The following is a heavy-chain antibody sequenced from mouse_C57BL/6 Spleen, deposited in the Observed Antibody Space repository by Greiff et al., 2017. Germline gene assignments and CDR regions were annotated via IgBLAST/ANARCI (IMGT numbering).Heavy chain of an antibody. D-gene: IGHD1-1*01. J-gene: IGHJ1*03. CDR2: IRSKSSNYAT. CDR1: GFTFNTYA. CDR3: VRESPYYYGRWYFDV. V-gene: IGHV10-3*01. Sequence: EVQRVESGGGLVQPKGSLKLSCAASGFTFNTYAMHWVRQAPGKGLEWVARIRSKSSNYATYYADSVKDRFTISRDESQSMLYLQMNNLKTEDTAMYYCVRESPYYYGRWYFDVWGTGTTVTVSS.